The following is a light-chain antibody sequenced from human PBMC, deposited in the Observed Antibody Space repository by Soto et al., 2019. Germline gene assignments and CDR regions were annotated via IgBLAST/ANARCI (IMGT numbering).Light chain of an antibody. Sequence: EIVMRQSPATLSVSPGERATLSCRASQSVSSNLAWFQQKPGQAPRLLIYGASTRDTGISARFSGSGSGTEFTLTISSLQSGDFAVYHCQQYNKWPPTFGQGTKVDIK. V-gene: IGKV3-15*01. CDR1: QSVSSN. CDR3: QQYNKWPPT. CDR2: GAS. J-gene: IGKJ1*01.